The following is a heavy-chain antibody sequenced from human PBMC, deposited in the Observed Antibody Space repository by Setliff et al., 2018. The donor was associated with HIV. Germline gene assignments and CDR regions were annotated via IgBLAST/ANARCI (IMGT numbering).Heavy chain of an antibody. Sequence: GGSLRLSCAPSGFRFSDYTMTWVRQAPGKGLECVSGISGSGDTIYYADSVKGRFTISRDNSKNILSLQMNSLRAEDTAVYYCAKDRSVWLGPRVYFDYWGQGTLVTVSS. V-gene: IGHV3-23*01. CDR1: GFRFSDYT. CDR3: AKDRSVWLGPRVYFDY. J-gene: IGHJ4*02. CDR2: ISGSGDTI. D-gene: IGHD6-19*01.